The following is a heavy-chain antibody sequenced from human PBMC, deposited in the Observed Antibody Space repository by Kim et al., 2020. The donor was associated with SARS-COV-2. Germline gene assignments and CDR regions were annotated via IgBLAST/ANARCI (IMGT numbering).Heavy chain of an antibody. V-gene: IGHV3-33*05. CDR2: ISYDGSNK. J-gene: IGHJ6*02. CDR3: ARGIEVPSDYFSGMYV. CDR1: GFTFSSYG. D-gene: IGHD3-10*01. Sequence: GGSLRLSCAASGFTFSSYGMHWVRQAPGKGLEWVAVISYDGSNKHYADSVKGRFTISRDNSKNTLFLQMSSLRAEDTAVYYCARGIEVPSDYFSGMYVWGQGTTVTVSS.